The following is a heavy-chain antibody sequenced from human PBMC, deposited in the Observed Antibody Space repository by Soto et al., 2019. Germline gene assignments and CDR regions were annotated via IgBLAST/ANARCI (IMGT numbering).Heavy chain of an antibody. V-gene: IGHV4-59*01. CDR1: GGSISSYY. CDR3: ARLATRYYFDY. J-gene: IGHJ4*02. D-gene: IGHD1-1*01. CDR2: IYYSGST. Sequence: PSETLSLTCTVSGGSISSYYWSWIRQPPGKGLEWIGYIYYSGSTNYNPSLKSRVTISVDTSKSQFSLKMSSVTAADTAVYYCARLATRYYFDYWGQGTLVTVSS.